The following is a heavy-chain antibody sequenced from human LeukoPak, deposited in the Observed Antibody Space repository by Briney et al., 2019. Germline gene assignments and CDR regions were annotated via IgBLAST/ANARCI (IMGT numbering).Heavy chain of an antibody. CDR2: ISAYNGNT. Sequence: ASVKFSCKASGYTFTSYVISWVRQAPGRGLEWMGGISAYNGNTDYAQKLHGRVTMTTYTSTSTAYMEPRSLRAGDTALCYGVSDLWYYDRSGSFGYWGQGTLVTVSS. CDR3: VSDLWYYDRSGSFGY. D-gene: IGHD3-22*01. CDR1: GYTFTSYV. J-gene: IGHJ4*02. V-gene: IGHV1-18*01.